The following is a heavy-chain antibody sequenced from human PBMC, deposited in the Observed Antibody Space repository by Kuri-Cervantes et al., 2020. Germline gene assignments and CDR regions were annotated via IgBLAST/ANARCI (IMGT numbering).Heavy chain of an antibody. V-gene: IGHV4-31*11. CDR1: GGSISSGGYC. CDR2: IYYSGST. D-gene: IGHD6-19*01. CDR3: ARDRRIAVAGLYYHYGMDV. J-gene: IGHJ6*02. Sequence: SETLSPTCALSGGSISSGGYCWSWSLQHPGRGLEWIGYIYYSGSTYYNPSLKSRVTISVDTSKNQISLKLSSVTAAETSVYYCARDRRIAVAGLYYHYGMDVWGQGTTVTVSS.